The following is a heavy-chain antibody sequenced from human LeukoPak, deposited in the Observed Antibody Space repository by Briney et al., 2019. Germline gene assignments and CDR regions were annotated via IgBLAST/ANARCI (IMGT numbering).Heavy chain of an antibody. CDR1: GGSISSHY. CDR2: IYYSGST. D-gene: IGHD3-10*01. J-gene: IGHJ6*02. V-gene: IGHV4-59*11. Sequence: SETLSLTCTVSGGSISSHYWSWLRQPPGKGLEWIGYIYYSGSTNYNPSLKSRVTISVDTSKNQFSLKLSSVTAADTAVYYCARVPVRYYGSTYGMDVWGQGTTVTVSS. CDR3: ARVPVRYYGSTYGMDV.